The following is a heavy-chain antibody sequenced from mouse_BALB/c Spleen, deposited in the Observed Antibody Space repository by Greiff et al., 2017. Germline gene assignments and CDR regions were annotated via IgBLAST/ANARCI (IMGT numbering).Heavy chain of an antibody. V-gene: IGHV1S137*01. Sequence: VQLQQSGAELVRPGVSVKISCKGSGYTFTDYAMHWVKQSHAKSLEWIGVISTYYGDASYNQKFKGKATMTVDKSSSTAYMELARLTSEDSAIYYCASEGLRQAWFAYWGQGTLDTVSA. CDR3: ASEGLRQAWFAY. CDR2: ISTYYGDA. CDR1: GYTFTDYA. J-gene: IGHJ3*01. D-gene: IGHD2-4*01.